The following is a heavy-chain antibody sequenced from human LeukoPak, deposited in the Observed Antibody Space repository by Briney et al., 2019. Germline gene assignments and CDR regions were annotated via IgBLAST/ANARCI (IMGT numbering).Heavy chain of an antibody. CDR1: GFTFSNYA. J-gene: IGHJ3*01. CDR3: ASPQG. CDR2: INNNGVNT. V-gene: IGHV3-64*01. Sequence: PGGSLRLSCAASGFTFSNYAMHWVRQAPGKGLEFVSLINNNGVNTHYANSVKGRFTISRDNSKNTLYLQMGSLRPEDMAVYYCASPQGWGQGTMVTVSS.